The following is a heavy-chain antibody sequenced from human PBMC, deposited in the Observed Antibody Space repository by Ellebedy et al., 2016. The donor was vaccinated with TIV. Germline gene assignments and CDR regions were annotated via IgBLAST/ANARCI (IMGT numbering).Heavy chain of an antibody. Sequence: ASVKVSXXASGYTFTNYYIHWVRQAPGQGLEWMGMINPGGDSTSYPQKFQGRVTMTRDTSTSTVHMELSSLRSEDTAVYFCARAIKGGYGYSYRGLDPWGQGTLVTVSS. CDR1: GYTFTNYY. CDR2: INPGGDST. D-gene: IGHD5-18*01. V-gene: IGHV1-46*01. CDR3: ARAIKGGYGYSYRGLDP. J-gene: IGHJ5*02.